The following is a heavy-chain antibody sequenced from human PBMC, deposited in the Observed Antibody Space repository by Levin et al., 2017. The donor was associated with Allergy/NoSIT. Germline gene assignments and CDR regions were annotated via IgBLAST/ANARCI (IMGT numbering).Heavy chain of an antibody. J-gene: IGHJ4*02. CDR3: TRAQGSYSGFDY. Sequence: GESLKISCAASGFTFINYDMHWVRQAPGKGLDWVTFISYDGSRKSYADSVKGRFTISRDNSKNTIYLEMNSLRADDTAVYYCTRAQGSYSGFDYWGQGALVAVSP. V-gene: IGHV3-30*04. CDR1: GFTFINYD. D-gene: IGHD1-26*01. CDR2: ISYDGSRK.